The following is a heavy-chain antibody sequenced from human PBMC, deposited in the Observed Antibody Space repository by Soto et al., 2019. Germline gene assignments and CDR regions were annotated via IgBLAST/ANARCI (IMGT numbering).Heavy chain of an antibody. CDR3: AKFRPFFGVGHNWFDP. Sequence: QVQLVESGGGVVQPGRSLRLSCAASGFTFSSYGMHWVRQAPGKGLEWVAVISYDGSNKYYADSVKGRFTISRDNSKNTLYLQMNSLRAEDTAVYYCAKFRPFFGVGHNWFDPWGQGTLVTVSS. CDR1: GFTFSSYG. CDR2: ISYDGSNK. V-gene: IGHV3-30*18. J-gene: IGHJ5*02. D-gene: IGHD3-3*01.